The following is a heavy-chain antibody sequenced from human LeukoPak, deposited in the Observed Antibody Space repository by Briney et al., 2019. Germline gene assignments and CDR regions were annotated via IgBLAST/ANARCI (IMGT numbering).Heavy chain of an antibody. J-gene: IGHJ6*02. CDR2: ISYSGST. V-gene: IGHV4-39*01. Sequence: SETLSLTCTVPGGSISRSSYYWGWIRQPPGKGLEWIGSISYSGSTYYNPSLKSRVTISVDTSKKQVSLKVTSVTAADTAVYYCARHYDMRYGMDVWGQGTTVTVSS. CDR1: GGSISRSSYY. CDR3: ARHYDMRYGMDV. D-gene: IGHD3-9*01.